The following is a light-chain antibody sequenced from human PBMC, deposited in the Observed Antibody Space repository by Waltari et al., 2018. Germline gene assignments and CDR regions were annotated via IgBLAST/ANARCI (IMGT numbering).Light chain of an antibody. CDR3: SSYTDSGTFVV. V-gene: IGLV2-14*01. Sequence: QSALTQPASVSGSPGQSITISCTGTSSDVGGYNYVSWYQQHPGKAPKLMIYDVSKRPSGVSNRFSGSKSGNTASLTISGLQAEDEADYYCSSYTDSGTFVVIGGGTK. CDR2: DVS. J-gene: IGLJ2*01. CDR1: SSDVGGYNY.